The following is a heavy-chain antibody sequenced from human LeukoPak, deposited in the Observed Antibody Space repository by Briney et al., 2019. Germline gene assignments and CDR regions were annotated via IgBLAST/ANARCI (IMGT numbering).Heavy chain of an antibody. CDR3: AKGRRPMTKVTRDAFDI. V-gene: IGHV3-30*18. J-gene: IGHJ3*02. CDR1: GFTFSNYG. CDR2: ISNDGNKK. Sequence: GRSLRLSCAASGFTFSNYGMHWVRQAPGKGLEWVAGISNDGNKKYYADSVKGRFTISRDNSKNTLYLQMNSLRAEDTAVYYCAKGRRPMTKVTRDAFDIWGQGTMVTVSS. D-gene: IGHD4-17*01.